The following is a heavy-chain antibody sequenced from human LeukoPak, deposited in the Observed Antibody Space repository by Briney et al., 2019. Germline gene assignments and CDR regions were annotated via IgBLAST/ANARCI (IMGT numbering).Heavy chain of an antibody. D-gene: IGHD3-10*01. Sequence: PGGSLRLSCAASGFTFSSYSMNWVRQAPGKGLEWISYISSSSTTIYYADSVKGRFTISRDNAKNSLYLQMNSLRDEDTAVYFCAREEYGEIYLDYWGQGTLVTVSS. CDR3: AREEYGEIYLDY. V-gene: IGHV3-48*02. J-gene: IGHJ4*02. CDR1: GFTFSSYS. CDR2: ISSSSTTI.